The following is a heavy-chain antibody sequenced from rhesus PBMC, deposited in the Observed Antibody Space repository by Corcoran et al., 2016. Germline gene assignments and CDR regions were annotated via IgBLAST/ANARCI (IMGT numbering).Heavy chain of an antibody. CDR1: GGSISSSY. J-gene: IGHJ2*01. D-gene: IGHD4-35*01. Sequence: QLQLQESGPGLVKPSETLSVTCAVSGGSISSSYWSWIRQAPGKGLVWIGYIYVSGSSTNYNPSLKSRVTLSVDTSKNQLSLKLSSVTTADTAVYYCARLYGNYWYFDLWGPGTPITISS. V-gene: IGHV4-169*01. CDR3: ARLYGNYWYFDL. CDR2: IYVSGSST.